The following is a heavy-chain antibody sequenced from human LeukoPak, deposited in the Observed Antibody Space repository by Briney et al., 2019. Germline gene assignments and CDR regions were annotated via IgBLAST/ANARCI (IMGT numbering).Heavy chain of an antibody. CDR1: GVSFSGYY. V-gene: IGHV4-34*01. D-gene: IGHD3-22*01. CDR3: ARGSPFSSDSSGYYYDWFDP. J-gene: IGHJ5*02. Sequence: KASETLSLTCAVYGVSFSGYYWSWIRQPPGKGLEWIGEINHRGSTNYNPSLKSRVTISVDTSKNQFSLNLSSVTAADTAVYYSARGSPFSSDSSGYYYDWFDPWGQGTLVTVSS. CDR2: INHRGST.